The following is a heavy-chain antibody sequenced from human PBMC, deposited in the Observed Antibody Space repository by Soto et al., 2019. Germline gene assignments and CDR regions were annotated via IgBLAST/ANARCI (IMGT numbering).Heavy chain of an antibody. CDR1: GGSFSGYY. D-gene: IGHD3-10*01. V-gene: IGHV4-34*01. J-gene: IGHJ5*02. CDR2: INHSGST. Sequence: SETLSLTCAVYGGSFSGYYWSWIRQPPGKGLEWIGEINHSGSTNYNPSLKSRVTISVDTSKNQFSLKLSSVTAADTAVYYCASIVTMVRGVIPSSESNWFDPWGQGTLVTVSS. CDR3: ASIVTMVRGVIPSSESNWFDP.